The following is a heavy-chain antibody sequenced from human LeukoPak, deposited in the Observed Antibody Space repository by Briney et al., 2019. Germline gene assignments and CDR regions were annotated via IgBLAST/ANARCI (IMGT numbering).Heavy chain of an antibody. CDR1: GGTFSSYA. CDR3: AREERSGYSSGSFDY. D-gene: IGHD6-19*01. J-gene: IGHJ4*02. Sequence: ASVKVSCKASGGTFSSYAISWVRQAPGQGLEWMGIINPSGGSTSYAQKFQGRVTMTRDTSTSTVYMELSSLRSEDTAVYYCAREERSGYSSGSFDYWGQGTLVTVSS. V-gene: IGHV1-46*01. CDR2: INPSGGST.